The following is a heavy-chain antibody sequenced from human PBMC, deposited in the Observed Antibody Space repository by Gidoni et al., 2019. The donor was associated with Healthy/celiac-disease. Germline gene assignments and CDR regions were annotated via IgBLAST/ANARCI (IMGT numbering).Heavy chain of an antibody. V-gene: IGHV4-34*01. CDR2: INHSGST. CDR3: ATTPGRFDY. J-gene: IGHJ4*02. CDR1: GGSFSGYY. Sequence: KPSEPLSLTCSVYGGSFSGYYWSWIRQPPGKGLEWIGEINHSGSTNYNPSLKSRVTISVDTSKNQFSLKLSSVTAADTAVYYCATTPGRFDYWGQGTLVTVSS.